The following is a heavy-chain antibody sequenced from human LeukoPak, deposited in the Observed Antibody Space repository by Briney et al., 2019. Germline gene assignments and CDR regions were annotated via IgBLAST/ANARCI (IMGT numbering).Heavy chain of an antibody. D-gene: IGHD3-16*01. CDR1: GYTFTSYD. CDR2: MNPNSGNA. V-gene: IGHV1-8*01. J-gene: IGHJ4*02. Sequence: ASVKVSCKASGYTFTSYDINRVRQATGHGLEWMGWMNPNSGNAGYAQKFQGRVTMTRNTSISTAYMELSSLRSEDTAVYYCARGPVGRGRAFDYWGQGTLVTVSS. CDR3: ARGPVGRGRAFDY.